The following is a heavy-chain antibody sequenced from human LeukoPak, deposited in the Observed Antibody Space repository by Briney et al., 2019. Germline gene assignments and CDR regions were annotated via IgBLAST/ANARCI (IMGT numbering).Heavy chain of an antibody. J-gene: IGHJ6*03. Sequence: SETLSLTCTVSGGSISSHYWSWIRQPPGKGLEWIGYIYYSGSTNYNPSLKSRVTISVDTSKNQFSLKLSSVTAADMAVYYCARTPGYSNYGYYYYYIDVWGQGTLVTVSS. CDR2: IYYSGST. V-gene: IGHV4-59*11. D-gene: IGHD4-11*01. CDR1: GGSISSHY. CDR3: ARTPGYSNYGYYYYYIDV.